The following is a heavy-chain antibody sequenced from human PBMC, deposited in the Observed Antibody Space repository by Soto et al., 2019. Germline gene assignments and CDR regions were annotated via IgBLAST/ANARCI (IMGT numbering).Heavy chain of an antibody. V-gene: IGHV1-46*01. CDR2: INPSGGST. D-gene: IGHD3-3*01. J-gene: IGHJ3*02. Sequence: ASVKVSCKASGYTFTSYYMHWVRQAPGQGLEWMGIINPSGGSTSYAQKFQGRVTMTRDTSTSTVYMELSSLRSEDTAVYYCARDVDFVYYDFWSGPGAFDIWGQGTMVTVSS. CDR3: ARDVDFVYYDFWSGPGAFDI. CDR1: GYTFTSYY.